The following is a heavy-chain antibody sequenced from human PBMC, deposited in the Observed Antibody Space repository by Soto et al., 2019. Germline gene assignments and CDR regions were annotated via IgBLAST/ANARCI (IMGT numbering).Heavy chain of an antibody. CDR2: IYYSGIT. D-gene: IGHD1-20*01. Sequence: PSETLSLTCTVSGGSISSYYWSWIRQPPGKGLEWTGYIYYSGITNYNPSLKSRVTISVDMSKNQFSLKLSSVTAADTAVYYCARYKSNYYYGMDVWGQGTTVTVSS. CDR1: GGSISSYY. CDR3: ARYKSNYYYGMDV. V-gene: IGHV4-59*01. J-gene: IGHJ6*02.